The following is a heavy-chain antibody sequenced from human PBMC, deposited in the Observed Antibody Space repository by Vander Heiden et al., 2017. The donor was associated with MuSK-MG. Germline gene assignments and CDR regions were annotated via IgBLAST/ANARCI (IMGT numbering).Heavy chain of an antibody. D-gene: IGHD2-2*01. CDR2: IYYSGDT. CDR1: GDPLRISTSYY. Sequence: QVQLQESGPGLVKPSETLSLTCTVSGDPLRISTSYYWAWIRQPPGKGLEWIGAIYYSGDTYYNPSLKSRVTISVDTSKNQFSLKVTSLTTADTAVYYCARMYIVEVPVATSDTFDTWGQGTMVIVSS. CDR3: ARMYIVEVPVATSDTFDT. V-gene: IGHV4-39*01. J-gene: IGHJ3*02.